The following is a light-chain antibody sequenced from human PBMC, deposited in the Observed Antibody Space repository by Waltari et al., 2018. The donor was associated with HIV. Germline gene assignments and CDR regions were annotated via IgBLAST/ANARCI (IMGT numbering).Light chain of an antibody. V-gene: IGKV1-NL1*01. CDR3: HQYYSTRT. CDR1: QGISNS. CDR2: AAS. J-gene: IGKJ1*01. Sequence: DIQMTQSPSSLSASVGDRVTITCRASQGISNSLAWYQQQPGKAPKLLLYAASRLESGVPSRFSGSGSGTDYTLTISSLQPEDFATYYCHQYYSTRTFGQGTKVEIK.